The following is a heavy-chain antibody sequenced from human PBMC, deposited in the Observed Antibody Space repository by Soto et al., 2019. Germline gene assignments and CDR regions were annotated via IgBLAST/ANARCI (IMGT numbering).Heavy chain of an antibody. V-gene: IGHV1-24*01. D-gene: IGHD6-19*01. CDR2: FDPEDGET. CDR1: GYTLTELS. J-gene: IGHJ4*02. Sequence: VKVSCKVSGYTLTELSMRWVRQAPGKGLEWMGGFDPEDGETIYAQKFQGRVTMTEDTSTDTAYMELSSLRSEDTAVYYCATHIGSSGWPAIDYWGQGTLVTVSS. CDR3: ATHIGSSGWPAIDY.